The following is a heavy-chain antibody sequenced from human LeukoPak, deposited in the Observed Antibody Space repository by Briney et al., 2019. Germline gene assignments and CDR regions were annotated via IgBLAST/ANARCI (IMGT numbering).Heavy chain of an antibody. CDR1: GFTFSSYS. J-gene: IGHJ4*02. V-gene: IGHV3-48*01. Sequence: GGSLKLSCAASGFTFSSYSMNWVRQAPGKGLEWVSYISSSSSTISYTDSVKGRFTISRDNAKNSLFLQMNSLRAEDTAVYYCASPYRGYWGQGTLVTVSS. CDR2: ISSSSSTI. CDR3: ASPYRGY.